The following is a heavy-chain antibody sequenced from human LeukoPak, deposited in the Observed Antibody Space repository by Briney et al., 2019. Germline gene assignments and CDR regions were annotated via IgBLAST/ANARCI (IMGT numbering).Heavy chain of an antibody. D-gene: IGHD1-7*01. CDR1: GFTFSSYS. J-gene: IGHJ4*02. Sequence: GGSLRLSCAASGFTFSSYSMNWVRQAPGKGLEWVSSISSSSSYIYYADSVKGRFTISRDNAKNSLYLQMNSLRAEDTAVYYCARRTGITGTTFGYWGQGTLVTVSS. V-gene: IGHV3-21*01. CDR2: ISSSSSYI. CDR3: ARRTGITGTTFGY.